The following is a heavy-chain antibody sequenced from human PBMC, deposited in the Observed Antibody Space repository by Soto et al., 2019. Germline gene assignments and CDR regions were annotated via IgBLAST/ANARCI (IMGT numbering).Heavy chain of an antibody. J-gene: IGHJ4*02. V-gene: IGHV3-11*01. D-gene: IGHD6-13*01. Sequence: GGSLRLSCAASGFTFSDYYMSWIRQAPGKGLEWVSYISSSAGTISYADSVKGRFTISRDNAKNSVYLQMNSLRPEDTAVYYCARGIYSSKTDFDNWGQGTLVTVSS. CDR2: ISSSAGTI. CDR3: ARGIYSSKTDFDN. CDR1: GFTFSDYY.